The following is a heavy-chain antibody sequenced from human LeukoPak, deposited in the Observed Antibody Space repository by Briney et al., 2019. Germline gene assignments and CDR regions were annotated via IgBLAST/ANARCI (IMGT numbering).Heavy chain of an antibody. D-gene: IGHD3-10*02. Sequence: GGSLRLSCSASGFTFTSSGMSWVRQAPGKGLEWVSYISSSGSTIYYADSVKGRFTISRDNAKNSLYLQMNSLRAEDTAVYYCAELGITMIGGVWGKGTTVTISS. J-gene: IGHJ6*04. CDR3: AELGITMIGGV. V-gene: IGHV3-48*04. CDR2: ISSSGSTI. CDR1: GFTFTSSG.